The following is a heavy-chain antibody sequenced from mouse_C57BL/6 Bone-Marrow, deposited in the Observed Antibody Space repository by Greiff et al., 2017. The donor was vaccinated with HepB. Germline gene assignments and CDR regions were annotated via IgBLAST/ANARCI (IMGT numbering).Heavy chain of an antibody. J-gene: IGHJ3*01. V-gene: IGHV1-54*01. CDR2: INPGSGGT. D-gene: IGHD3-2*02. Sequence: VQWVESGAELVRPGTSVKVSCKASGYAFTNYLIEWVKQRPGQGLEWIGVINPGSGGTNYNEKFKGKATLTADKSSSTAYMQLSSLTSEDSAVYFCARGSSGYRFAYWGQGTLVTVSA. CDR3: ARGSSGYRFAY. CDR1: GYAFTNYL.